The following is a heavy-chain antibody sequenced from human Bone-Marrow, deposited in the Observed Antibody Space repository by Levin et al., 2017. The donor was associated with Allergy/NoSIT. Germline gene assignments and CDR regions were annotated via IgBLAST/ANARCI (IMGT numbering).Heavy chain of an antibody. CDR2: ISYDGYNE. CDR3: AKPYSSLLNRFEY. V-gene: IGHV3-30*18. J-gene: IGHJ4*02. D-gene: IGHD6-19*01. CDR1: GFTFSSYG. Sequence: GGSLRLSCTASGFTFSSYGMHWVRQAPGKGLEWVAFISYDGYNEYYGDSLRGRFTISRDNSKNTLYLQMNSPRVEDTAVYYCAKPYSSLLNRFEYWGQGTLVTVSS.